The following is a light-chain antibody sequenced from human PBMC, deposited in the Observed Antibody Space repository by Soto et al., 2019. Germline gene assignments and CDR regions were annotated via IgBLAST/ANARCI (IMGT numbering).Light chain of an antibody. J-gene: IGKJ1*01. V-gene: IGKV1-39*01. CDR1: QSISSY. CDR2: AAS. Sequence: DIQMTQSPSSLSASVGDRVTITCRASQSISSYLNWYQQKPGKAPKLLIYAASSLQSGVPSRFSGSGSGTDFTLTISSLQSEDFATYFCQHHKSYSQTFGQGTKV. CDR3: QHHKSYSQT.